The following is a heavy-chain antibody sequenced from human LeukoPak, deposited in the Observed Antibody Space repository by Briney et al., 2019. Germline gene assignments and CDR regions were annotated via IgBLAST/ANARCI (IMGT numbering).Heavy chain of an antibody. CDR2: IIPILGIA. CDR1: GGTFSSYA. CDR3: ARVEEAGQDY. Sequence: SVKVSCKASGGTFSSYAINWARQAPGQGLEWMGRIIPILGIANYAQKFQGRVTITADKSTSTAYLELSSLRSEDTAVYYCARVEEAGQDYWGQGTLVTVSS. J-gene: IGHJ4*02. V-gene: IGHV1-69*04.